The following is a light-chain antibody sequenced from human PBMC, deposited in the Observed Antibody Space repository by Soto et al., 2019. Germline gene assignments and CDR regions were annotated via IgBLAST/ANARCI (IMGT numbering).Light chain of an antibody. CDR1: RSDVNGYNY. V-gene: IGLV2-14*03. CDR2: DVS. CDR3: SSYTTSNTRQIV. J-gene: IGLJ1*01. Sequence: QSALTQPASVSGSPGQSITISCTGTRSDVNGYNYVSWYQHHPGKAPKLMIYDVSNRPSGVSNRSSGSKSGNTASLTISGLQPEDEADYYCSSYTTSNTRQIVLGTGTKVTVL.